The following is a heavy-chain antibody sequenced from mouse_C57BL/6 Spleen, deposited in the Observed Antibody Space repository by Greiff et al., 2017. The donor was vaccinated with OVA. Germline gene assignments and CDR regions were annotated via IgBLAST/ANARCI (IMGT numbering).Heavy chain of an antibody. CDR3: AREGVDTGAY. Sequence: VQLQQSGPELVKPGASVKISCKASGYAFSSSWMNWVKQRPGKGLEWIGRIYPGDGDTNYNGKFKGKATLTADKSSSTAYMQLSSLTSEDSAVYFCAREGVDTGAYWGQGTLVTVSA. CDR2: IYPGDGDT. V-gene: IGHV1-82*01. D-gene: IGHD1-1*02. CDR1: GYAFSSSW. J-gene: IGHJ3*01.